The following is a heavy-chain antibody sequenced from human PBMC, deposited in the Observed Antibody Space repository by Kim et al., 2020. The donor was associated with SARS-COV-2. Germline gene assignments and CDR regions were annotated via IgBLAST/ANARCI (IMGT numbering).Heavy chain of an antibody. J-gene: IGHJ5*02. V-gene: IGHV4-4*06. Sequence: TSHPSLKSRVTMSIDTSKNQFSLKVTSVTAADTAVYYCARGGVAAGVPSPWGQGTLVTVSS. D-gene: IGHD6-13*01. CDR3: ARGGVAAGVPSP.